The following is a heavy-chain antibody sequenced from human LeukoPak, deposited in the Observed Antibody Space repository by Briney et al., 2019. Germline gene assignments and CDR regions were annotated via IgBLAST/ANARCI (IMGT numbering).Heavy chain of an antibody. J-gene: IGHJ5*02. D-gene: IGHD2-2*01. CDR1: EFTFSDYY. V-gene: IGHV3-11*01. Sequence: GGSLRLSCAASEFTFSDYYMSWIRQAPGKGLEWVSYISSSGSTIYYADSVKGRFTISRDNAKNSLYLQMNSLRAEDTAVYYCARESGYCSSTSCEPFDPWGQGTLVTVSS. CDR2: ISSSGSTI. CDR3: ARESGYCSSTSCEPFDP.